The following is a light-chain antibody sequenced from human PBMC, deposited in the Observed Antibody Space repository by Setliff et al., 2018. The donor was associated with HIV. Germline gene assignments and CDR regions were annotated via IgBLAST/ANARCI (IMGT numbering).Light chain of an antibody. CDR3: SSYAGVSNVL. CDR2: QVS. Sequence: VLTQPASVSGSPGQSITISCTGTSSDLGSYDLVSWFQQHPGKAPKLIIYQVSKWPSGISDRFSGSKTGNTASLTISGLQADDEADYYCSSYAGVSNVLFGGGTK. J-gene: IGLJ2*01. V-gene: IGLV2-23*02. CDR1: SSDLGSYDL.